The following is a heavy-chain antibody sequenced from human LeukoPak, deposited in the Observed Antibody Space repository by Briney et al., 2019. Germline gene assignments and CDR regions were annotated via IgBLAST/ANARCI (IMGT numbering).Heavy chain of an antibody. V-gene: IGHV1-2*02. D-gene: IGHD5-24*01. Sequence: ASXXVSCMASGYTFTGYYMHWVRQAPGQGREGRGWINPNSGGTKYAQKFQGRVTITRDTSISTAYMEMSRLRSDDTAVYYCARRDGYNLFDYWGQGTLVTVSS. CDR3: ARRDGYNLFDY. J-gene: IGHJ4*02. CDR2: INPNSGGT. CDR1: GYTFTGYY.